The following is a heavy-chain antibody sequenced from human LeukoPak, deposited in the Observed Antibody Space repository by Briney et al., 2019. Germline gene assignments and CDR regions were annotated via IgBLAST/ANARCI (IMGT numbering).Heavy chain of an antibody. CDR2: IYYSGST. J-gene: IGHJ4*02. V-gene: IGHV4-31*03. CDR3: ARERSGYGYIDY. CDR1: GGSISSGGYY. Sequence: PSQTLSLTCTASGGSISSGGYYWSWIRQHPGKGLEWIGYIYYSGSTYYNPSLKSRVTISVDTSKDQFSLKLSSVTAADTAVYYCARERSGYGYIDYWGQGTLVTVSS. D-gene: IGHD3-3*01.